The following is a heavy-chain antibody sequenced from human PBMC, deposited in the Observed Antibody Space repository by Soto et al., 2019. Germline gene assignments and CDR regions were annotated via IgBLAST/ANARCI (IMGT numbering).Heavy chain of an antibody. V-gene: IGHV3-7*01. CDR1: GFTFRSYT. CDR2: IKQDGSEK. D-gene: IGHD1-26*01. CDR3: ARVGSYWYFDY. J-gene: IGHJ4*02. Sequence: PGGSLRLSCVASGFTFRSYTMHWVRQAPGKGLEWVANIKQDGSEKYYVDSVKGRFTISRDNAKNSLYLQMNSLRAEDTAVYYCARVGSYWYFDYWGQGTPVTVSS.